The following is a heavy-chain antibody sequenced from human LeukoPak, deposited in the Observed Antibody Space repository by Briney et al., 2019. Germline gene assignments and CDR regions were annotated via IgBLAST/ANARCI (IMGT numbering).Heavy chain of an antibody. Sequence: PSETLSLTCTVSGGSISSYYWSWIRQPPGKGLEWIGYIYYSGSTNYNPSLKSRVTISVDTSKNQFSLKLSSVTAADTAVYYCARYGDYVRWYFDYWGQGTLVTVSS. D-gene: IGHD4-17*01. V-gene: IGHV4-59*01. J-gene: IGHJ4*02. CDR1: GGSISSYY. CDR2: IYYSGST. CDR3: ARYGDYVRWYFDY.